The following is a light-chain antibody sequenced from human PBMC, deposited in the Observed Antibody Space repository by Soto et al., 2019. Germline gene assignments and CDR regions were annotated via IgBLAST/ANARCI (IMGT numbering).Light chain of an antibody. Sequence: DIQMTQSPSSVSASVGDRVTITCQASQGISRSLAWYQQKPGKAPKLLIYSASSLQSGVPSRFSGSGFGTDFTLTISSLQPEDFATYYCQQADTFPITFGQGTLLEI. CDR2: SAS. J-gene: IGKJ5*01. CDR3: QQADTFPIT. V-gene: IGKV1D-12*01. CDR1: QGISRS.